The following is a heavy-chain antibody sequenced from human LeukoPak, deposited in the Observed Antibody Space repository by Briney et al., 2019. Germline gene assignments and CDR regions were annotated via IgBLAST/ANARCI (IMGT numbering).Heavy chain of an antibody. CDR2: INHSGST. Sequence: SETPSLTCAVYGGSFSGYYWSWIRQPPGKGLEWIGEINHSGSTNYNPSLKSRVTISVDTSKNQFSLKLSSVTAADTAVYYCNYGDGGYFDYWGQGTLVTVSS. V-gene: IGHV4-34*01. D-gene: IGHD4-17*01. CDR1: GGSFSGYY. J-gene: IGHJ4*02. CDR3: NYGDGGYFDY.